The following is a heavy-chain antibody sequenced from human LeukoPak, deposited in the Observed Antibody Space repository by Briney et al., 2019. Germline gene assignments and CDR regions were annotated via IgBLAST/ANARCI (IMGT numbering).Heavy chain of an antibody. V-gene: IGHV4-61*02. CDR2: IYTSGST. CDR1: GGSISSGSYY. D-gene: IGHD1-26*01. Sequence: PSETLSLTCTVSGGSISSGSYYWSWIRQPAGKGLEWIGRIYTSGSTNYNPSLKSRVTISVDTSKNQFSLKLSSVTAADTAVYYCAREDREWELLNYWGQGTLVTASS. CDR3: AREDREWELLNY. J-gene: IGHJ4*02.